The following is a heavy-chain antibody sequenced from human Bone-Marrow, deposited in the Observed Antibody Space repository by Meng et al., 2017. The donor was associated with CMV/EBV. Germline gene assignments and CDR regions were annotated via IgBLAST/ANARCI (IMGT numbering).Heavy chain of an antibody. V-gene: IGHV3-30*04. CDR3: TREPTSASRWNAYNYYRMDV. CDR2: ISYDGSNK. CDR1: CFTFSSYA. D-gene: IGHD6-13*01. Sequence: GESLKTSRAASCFTFSSYAMHWVRQAPGKGLEWVAVISYDGSNKYYADSVKGRFTISRDDFKSSAYLEVNSLRTEDTAVYYCTREPTSASRWNAYNYYRMDVWGQGTTVTVSS. J-gene: IGHJ6*02.